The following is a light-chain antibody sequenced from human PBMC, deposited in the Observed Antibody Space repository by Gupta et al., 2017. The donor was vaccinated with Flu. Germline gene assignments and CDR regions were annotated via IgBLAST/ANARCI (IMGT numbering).Light chain of an antibody. J-gene: IGKJ4*01. CDR3: QQYYNWPLT. CDR2: RAS. V-gene: IGKV3-15*01. CDR1: QSVSSS. Sequence: EIVMTQSPATLSVSPGERATLSCRASQSVSSSLAWYQQKPGQAPRLLIYRASTRATGIPASFSGSGSGTEFTLTISSLQSEDSAVYYCQQYYNWPLTFGGGTKVEIK.